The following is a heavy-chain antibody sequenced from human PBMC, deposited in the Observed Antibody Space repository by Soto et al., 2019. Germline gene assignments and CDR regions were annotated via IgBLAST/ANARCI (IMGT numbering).Heavy chain of an antibody. Sequence: SETLSLTCTVSGGSIGSYYWSWIRQPPGKGLEWIGYIYYSGSTNYNPSLKSRVTISVDTSKNQFSLKLSSVTAANTAVYYCARDNDWFDPWGQATLVTVSS. V-gene: IGHV4-59*12. CDR1: GGSIGSYY. CDR3: ARDNDWFDP. J-gene: IGHJ5*02. CDR2: IYYSGST.